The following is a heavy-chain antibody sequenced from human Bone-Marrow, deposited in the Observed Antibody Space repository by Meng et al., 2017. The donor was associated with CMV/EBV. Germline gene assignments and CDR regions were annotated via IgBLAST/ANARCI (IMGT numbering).Heavy chain of an antibody. V-gene: IGHV3-30*04. CDR3: ARGKGHFGDELPYHYSVDA. Sequence: GGSLRLSCTASGFRFNSYAMHWVRQAPGKGLEWVAVTSYDGRNKYYADSVKGRFTIPRDNSKNTLYMQMDSLRDEDTAVYYCARGKGHFGDELPYHYSVDAWGQGTTVTVSS. J-gene: IGHJ6*02. D-gene: IGHD3-10*01. CDR2: TSYDGRNK. CDR1: GFRFNSYA.